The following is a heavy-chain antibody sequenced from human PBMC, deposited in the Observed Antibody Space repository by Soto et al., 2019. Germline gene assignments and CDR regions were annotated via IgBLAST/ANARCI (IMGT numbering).Heavy chain of an antibody. J-gene: IGHJ5*02. D-gene: IGHD3-22*01. CDR3: ARRAYYYDSSGYHPDWFDP. V-gene: IGHV1-8*01. Sequence: ASVKVSCKASGYTFTSYDINWVRQATGQGLEWMGWMNPNSGNTGYAQKFQDRVTMTRNTSISTAYMELSSLRSEDTAVYYCARRAYYYDSSGYHPDWFDPWGQGTLVTVSS. CDR2: MNPNSGNT. CDR1: GYTFTSYD.